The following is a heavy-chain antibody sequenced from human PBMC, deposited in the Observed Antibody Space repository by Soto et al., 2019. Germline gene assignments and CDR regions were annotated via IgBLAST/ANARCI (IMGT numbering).Heavy chain of an antibody. V-gene: IGHV3-23*01. Sequence: EVQLLESGGGLVQPGGSLRLSFAASGFTFSSYAMSWVRQAPGKGLEWVSAISGSGGSTYYADSVKGRFTISRDNSKNTLYLQMNSLRAEDTAVYYCANDRIAVAGGASDYWGQGTLVTVSS. CDR1: GFTFSSYA. J-gene: IGHJ4*02. D-gene: IGHD6-19*01. CDR2: ISGSGGST. CDR3: ANDRIAVAGGASDY.